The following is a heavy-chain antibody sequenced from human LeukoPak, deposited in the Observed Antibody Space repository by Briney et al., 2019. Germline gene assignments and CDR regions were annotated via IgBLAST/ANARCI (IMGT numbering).Heavy chain of an antibody. V-gene: IGHV4-4*07. CDR3: ARGHFDSRGYYHSDT. Sequence: SETLSLTCPVSGGPITSYYWSWIRQPAGKGLEWIGHIDISGIIKYNSTLKSRVAMSVDTSKNQVSLQLRSVTAADTAMYYCARGHFDSRGYYHSDTWGQGTLVTVSS. D-gene: IGHD3-22*01. J-gene: IGHJ5*02. CDR2: IDISGII. CDR1: GGPITSYY.